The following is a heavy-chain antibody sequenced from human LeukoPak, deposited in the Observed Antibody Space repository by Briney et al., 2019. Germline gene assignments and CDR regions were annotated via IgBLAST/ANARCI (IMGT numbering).Heavy chain of an antibody. CDR2: INNDGSRT. Sequence: SGGSLRLSCAASGLTFNKSCMHWVRQGPGKGLEWVSRINNDGSRTSCAGSLKGQFTMCTDNLKNTLYLQMNSLRADDTAVYFCARVSGVGRDEYLLHWGQGALVTVSS. V-gene: IGHV3-74*01. J-gene: IGHJ1*01. CDR3: ARVSGVGRDEYLLH. CDR1: GLTFNKSC. D-gene: IGHD3-10*01.